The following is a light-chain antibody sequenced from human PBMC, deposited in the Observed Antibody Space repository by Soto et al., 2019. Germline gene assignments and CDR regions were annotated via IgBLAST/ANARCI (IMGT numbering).Light chain of an antibody. J-gene: IGKJ1*01. CDR3: QQYGSSGT. CDR1: RSVSNNY. CDR2: GAS. V-gene: IGKV3-20*01. Sequence: EIVLTQSPGTLSLSPGERSTLSCRSSRSVSNNYLAWYQPNPGQAPRLLIYGASNRATGIRDRFSGTGSGTDFTLTISRLEAEDFAVYYCQQYGSSGTFGQGTKVDIK.